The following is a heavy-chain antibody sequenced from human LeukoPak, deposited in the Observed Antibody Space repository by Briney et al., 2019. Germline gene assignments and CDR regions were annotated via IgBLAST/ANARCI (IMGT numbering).Heavy chain of an antibody. Sequence: SETLSLTCTVSGASISSYYWSWIRQPAGEGLEWIGRIYTSGSTSYNPSLKSRVTMSVDTSKNQFSLKLISVTAADTAVYYCARALVPYYDILTGYYKHPIDAFDIWGQGTMVTVSS. D-gene: IGHD3-9*01. J-gene: IGHJ3*02. CDR3: ARALVPYYDILTGYYKHPIDAFDI. V-gene: IGHV4-4*07. CDR2: IYTSGST. CDR1: GASISSYY.